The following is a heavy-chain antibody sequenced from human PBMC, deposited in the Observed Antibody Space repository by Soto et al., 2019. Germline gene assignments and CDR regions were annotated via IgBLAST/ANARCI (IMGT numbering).Heavy chain of an antibody. J-gene: IGHJ4*02. CDR1: GFTFGSYS. Sequence: DVQLVESGGGLVQPGGALTLSCAASGFTFGSYSRNWVRQAPGKGLEWVSYISSTSSAIWYADSLKGRFIISRDIAENSLYLQMHRLRAEYTAVYFCARGWGCISGRCYFTSWGLGTVVTVSS. CDR2: ISSTSSAI. CDR3: ARGWGCISGRCYFTS. D-gene: IGHD2-15*01. V-gene: IGHV3-48*04.